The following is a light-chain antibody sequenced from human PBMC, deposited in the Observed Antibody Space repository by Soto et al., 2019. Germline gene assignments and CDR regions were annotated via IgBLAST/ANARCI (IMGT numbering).Light chain of an antibody. CDR1: QTVSSSS. CDR2: GAS. Sequence: DIVLTQSPGTLSLSPGERATLSCRASQTVSSSSLAWYQQKPGQAPRLLIFGASTRAAGFPDRFSGSGSGTDFTLTISRLEPEDFAVYYCQQYGSSPRMFGQGTKVEIK. V-gene: IGKV3-20*01. CDR3: QQYGSSPRM. J-gene: IGKJ1*01.